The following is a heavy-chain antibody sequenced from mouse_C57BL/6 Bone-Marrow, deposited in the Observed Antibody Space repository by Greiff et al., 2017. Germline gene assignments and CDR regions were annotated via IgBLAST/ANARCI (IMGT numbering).Heavy chain of an antibody. Sequence: QVQLQQSGAELARPGASVKLSCKASGYTFTSYGISWVKQRTGPGLEWIGEIYPRSGNTYYNEKFKGKATLTADKSSSTASMELRSLTSEDSAVYFCARDYYYGSGGYFDVWGTGTTVTVSS. CDR2: IYPRSGNT. D-gene: IGHD1-1*01. CDR3: ARDYYYGSGGYFDV. V-gene: IGHV1-81*01. J-gene: IGHJ1*03. CDR1: GYTFTSYG.